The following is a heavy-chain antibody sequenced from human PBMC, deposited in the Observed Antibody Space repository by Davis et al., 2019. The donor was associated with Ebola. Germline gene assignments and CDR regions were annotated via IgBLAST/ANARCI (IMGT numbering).Heavy chain of an antibody. CDR3: ARVPLGYCSGGSCYSRNGMDV. CDR1: GFSFSRYG. V-gene: IGHV3-33*01. Sequence: GGSLRLSCAASGFSFSRYGMHWVRQAPGKGLEWAAVLWHDGSTNYYADSVKGRFTISRDNSRNTLYLQMNSLRAEDMAVYYCARVPLGYCSGGSCYSRNGMDVWGQGTTVTVSS. D-gene: IGHD2-15*01. J-gene: IGHJ6*02. CDR2: LWHDGSTN.